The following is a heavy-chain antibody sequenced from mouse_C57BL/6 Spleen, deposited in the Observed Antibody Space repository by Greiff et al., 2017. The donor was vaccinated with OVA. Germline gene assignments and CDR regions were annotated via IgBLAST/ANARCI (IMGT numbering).Heavy chain of an antibody. CDR2: IWGVGST. Sequence: QVQLQQSGPGLVAPSQSLSITCTVSGFSLTSYGVDWVRQSPGKGLEWLGVIWGVGSTNYNSALKSRLSISKDNSKSQVFLKMNSLHTDDTAMYYCASFDGGFAYWGQGTLVTVSA. V-gene: IGHV2-6*01. J-gene: IGHJ3*01. CDR3: ASFDGGFAY. CDR1: GFSLTSYG.